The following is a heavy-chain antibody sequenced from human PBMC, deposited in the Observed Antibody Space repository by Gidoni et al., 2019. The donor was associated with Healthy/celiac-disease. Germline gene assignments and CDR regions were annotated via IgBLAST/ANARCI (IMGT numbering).Heavy chain of an antibody. CDR2: IYHSGST. Sequence: QLQLQESGSGLVKPSQTLSLTCAVSGGSISSGGYSWGWIRQPPGKGLEWIGYIYHSGSTYYNPSLKSRVTISVDRSKNQFSLKLSSVTAADTAVYYCASRIRRTMVRGVITYFDYWGQGTLVTVSS. V-gene: IGHV4-30-2*01. CDR1: GGSISSGGYS. D-gene: IGHD3-10*01. J-gene: IGHJ4*02. CDR3: ASRIRRTMVRGVITYFDY.